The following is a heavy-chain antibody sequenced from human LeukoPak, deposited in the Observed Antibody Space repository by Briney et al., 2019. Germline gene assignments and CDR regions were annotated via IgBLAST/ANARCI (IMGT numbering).Heavy chain of an antibody. V-gene: IGHV3-23*01. CDR1: GFTFSSYG. J-gene: IGHJ6*03. CDR2: ISGSGGST. Sequence: PGGSLRLSCAASGFTFSSYGMSWVRQAPGKGLEWVSAISGSGGSTYYADSVKGRFTISRDNSKNTLYLQMNSLRAEDTAVYYCAISRGDGDYYYYYYMDVWGKGTTVTVSS. D-gene: IGHD4-17*01. CDR3: AISRGDGDYYYYYYMDV.